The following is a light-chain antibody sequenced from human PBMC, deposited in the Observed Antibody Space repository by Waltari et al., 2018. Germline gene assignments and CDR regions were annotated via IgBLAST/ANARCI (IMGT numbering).Light chain of an antibody. CDR3: QQSYSPPFT. V-gene: IGKV1-39*01. CDR1: RGIDSY. J-gene: IGKJ5*01. Sequence: TCRASRGIDSYLNGYQQRPGRAPKRLIYDASTLQREVPTRFSGGGIGTDFTLTINNLQPEDFATYFCQQSYSPPFTFGQGTRLEI. CDR2: DAS.